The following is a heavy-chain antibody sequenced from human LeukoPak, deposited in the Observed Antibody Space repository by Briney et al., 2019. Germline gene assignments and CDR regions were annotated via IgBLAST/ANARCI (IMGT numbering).Heavy chain of an antibody. J-gene: IGHJ5*02. V-gene: IGHV1-3*01. Sequence: ASVKVSCKASGYIFTSYAMHWVRQAPGQRLEWMGWINAGNGNTKYSQKFQGRVTITRDMSTSTAYMELSSLRSEDTAVYYCAAFRFPSYGVEYPWGQGTLVTVSS. CDR3: AAFRFPSYGVEYP. D-gene: IGHD3-3*01. CDR1: GYIFTSYA. CDR2: INAGNGNT.